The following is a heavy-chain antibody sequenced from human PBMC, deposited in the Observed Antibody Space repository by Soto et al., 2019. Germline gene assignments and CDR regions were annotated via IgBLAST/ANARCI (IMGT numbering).Heavy chain of an antibody. Sequence: QVQLVQSGAEVKKPGSSVKVSCKASGGTFSSYAIDWVRQAPGQGLEWMGGIIPIFGTADYAQKFQGRVTITADESTSTAYLELSSLRAEDTAVYYSARGQAGGGWGYYFDYWGQGTLVTVSS. V-gene: IGHV1-69*12. D-gene: IGHD3-16*01. J-gene: IGHJ4*02. CDR2: IIPIFGTA. CDR1: GGTFSSYA. CDR3: ARGQAGGGWGYYFDY.